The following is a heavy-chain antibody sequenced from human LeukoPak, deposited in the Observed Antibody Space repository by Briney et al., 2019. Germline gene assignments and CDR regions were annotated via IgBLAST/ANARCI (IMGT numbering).Heavy chain of an antibody. CDR1: GGSFSGYY. D-gene: IGHD3-22*01. CDR3: ARESQANYYDSSGYYYY. CDR2: INHSGST. Sequence: SETLSLTCAVYGGSFSGYYWSWIRQPPGMGLEWIGEINHSGSTNYNPSLKSRVTISVDTSKNQFSLKLSSVTAADTAVYYCARESQANYYDSSGYYYYWGQGTLVTVSS. V-gene: IGHV4-34*01. J-gene: IGHJ4*02.